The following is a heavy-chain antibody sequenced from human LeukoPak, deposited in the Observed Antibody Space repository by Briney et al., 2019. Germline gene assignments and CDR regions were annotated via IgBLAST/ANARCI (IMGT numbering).Heavy chain of an antibody. CDR1: GGSFSGYY. CDR3: ARANLNNSSWTQINFDY. CDR2: INHGGST. J-gene: IGHJ4*02. Sequence: PSEPLSLTCAVYGGSFSGYYWSWIRQPPGKGLEWIGEINHGGSTNYNPSLKSRVTISVDTSKNQFSLKLSSVTAADTAVYYCARANLNNSSWTQINFDYWGQGTLVTVSS. D-gene: IGHD6-13*01. V-gene: IGHV4-34*01.